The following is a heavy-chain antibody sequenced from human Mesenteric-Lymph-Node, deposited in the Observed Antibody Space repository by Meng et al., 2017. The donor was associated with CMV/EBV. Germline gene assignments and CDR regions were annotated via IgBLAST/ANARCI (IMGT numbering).Heavy chain of an antibody. D-gene: IGHD6-13*01. Sequence: GESLKISCAASGFTFSSYAMHWVRQAPGKGLEYVSAISSNGGSTYYADSVKGRFTISRDNSKNTLYLQMGSLRADDMAMYYCARGSDSSTWEYYFTYWGQG. V-gene: IGHV3-64*02. CDR2: ISSNGGST. CDR1: GFTFSSYA. J-gene: IGHJ4*02. CDR3: ARGSDSSTWEYYFTY.